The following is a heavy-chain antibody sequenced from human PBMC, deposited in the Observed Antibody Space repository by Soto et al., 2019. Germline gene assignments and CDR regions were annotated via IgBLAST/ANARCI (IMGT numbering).Heavy chain of an antibody. CDR3: AKDRIGIRGGVDY. V-gene: IGHV3-23*01. D-gene: IGHD4-17*01. Sequence: GGSLRLSCGASGFTFSSYAMSWVRQAPGKGLEWVSAITGSGGSTYYADSVKGRFTISRDNSKNTLYVQMNGLRADDTAVYYCAKDRIGIRGGVDYWGQGTLVTISS. J-gene: IGHJ4*02. CDR1: GFTFSSYA. CDR2: ITGSGGST.